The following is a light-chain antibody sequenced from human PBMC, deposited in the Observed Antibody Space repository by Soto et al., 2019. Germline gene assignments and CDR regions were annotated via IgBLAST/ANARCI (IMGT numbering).Light chain of an antibody. V-gene: IGKV3-15*01. CDR3: QQYNNWHPIT. CDR1: QSVSNN. J-gene: IGKJ5*01. CDR2: GAS. Sequence: EIVLTQSPGTLSLSPGERSTLSCRASQSVSNNYLAWYQQKPGQAPRLLIYGASTRATGIPARFSGSGSGTEFTLTISSLQSEDFAVYYCQQYNNWHPITFGQGTRLEIK.